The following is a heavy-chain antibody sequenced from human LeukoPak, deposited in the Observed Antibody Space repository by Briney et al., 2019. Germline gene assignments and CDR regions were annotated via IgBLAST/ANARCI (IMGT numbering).Heavy chain of an antibody. CDR2: ISARGGST. Sequence: GGSLRLSCAASGFIFSSYAMSWVRQAPGKGLEWVSTISARGGSTHYADSVKGRFTISRDNSKNALFLQMNSLRAEDTAVYFCAKEPSDYVWGSIPGWFDPLGQGTLVTVSS. J-gene: IGHJ5*01. D-gene: IGHD3-16*01. CDR1: GFIFSSYA. CDR3: AKEPSDYVWGSIPGWFDP. V-gene: IGHV3-23*01.